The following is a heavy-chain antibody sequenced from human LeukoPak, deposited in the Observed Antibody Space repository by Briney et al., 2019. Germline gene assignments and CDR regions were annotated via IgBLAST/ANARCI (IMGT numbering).Heavy chain of an antibody. CDR3: ARDKWLLPHYFDY. CDR2: IYYSGST. D-gene: IGHD3-22*01. J-gene: IGHJ4*02. Sequence: SETLSLTCTVSGGSISSYYWSWIRQPPGKGLEWIGYIYYSGSTNYNPSLKSRVTISVDTSKNQFSLKLSSVTAADTAVYYCARDKWLLPHYFDYWGQGTLVTVSS. V-gene: IGHV4-59*01. CDR1: GGSISSYY.